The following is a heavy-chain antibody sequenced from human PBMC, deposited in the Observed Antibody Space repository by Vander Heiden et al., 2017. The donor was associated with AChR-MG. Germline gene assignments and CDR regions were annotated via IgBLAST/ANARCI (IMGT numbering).Heavy chain of an antibody. CDR3: ARVGGTANQAFDI. V-gene: IGHV1-3*04. D-gene: IGHD3-16*01. J-gene: IGHJ3*02. Sequence: QVQLVQSGAAVQKPGASVTVSCKASGYTVTSYARQWVRQAPGQRLGWMGRNTTGNSNTKYSQKFQRRVTITRDTSASTAYMELSSLRSEDTAVYYCARVGGTANQAFDIWGQGTMVTVSS. CDR1: GYTVTSYA. CDR2: NTTGNSNT.